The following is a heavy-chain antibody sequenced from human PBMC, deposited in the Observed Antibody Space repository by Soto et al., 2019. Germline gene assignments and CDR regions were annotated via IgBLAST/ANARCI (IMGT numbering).Heavy chain of an antibody. CDR2: ISYDGSDK. J-gene: IGHJ1*01. CDR3: ANGVVVPTTYFQH. CDR1: GFTFSSYG. V-gene: IGHV3-30*18. D-gene: IGHD2-15*01. Sequence: QVQLVESGGGVVQPGRSLRLSCAASGFTFSSYGMHWVRQAPGKGLEWVAVISYDGSDKHYADSVKGRFTISRDNSTHPLYLQMDSLRAEDTAVYYCANGVVVPTTYFQHWGQVTLVTFSS.